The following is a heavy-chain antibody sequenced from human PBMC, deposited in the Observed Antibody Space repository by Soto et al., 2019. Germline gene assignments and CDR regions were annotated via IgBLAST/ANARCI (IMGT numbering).Heavy chain of an antibody. Sequence: SETLSLTCTVSGGSISSSSYYWGWIRRPPGKGLEWIGSIYYSGSTYYNPSLKSRVTISVDTSKNQFSLKLSSVTAADTAVYYCATRITIFGVVTGAGSLFDYWGQGTLVTVSS. CDR3: ATRITIFGVVTGAGSLFDY. D-gene: IGHD3-3*01. CDR1: GGSISSSSYY. J-gene: IGHJ4*02. CDR2: IYYSGST. V-gene: IGHV4-39*01.